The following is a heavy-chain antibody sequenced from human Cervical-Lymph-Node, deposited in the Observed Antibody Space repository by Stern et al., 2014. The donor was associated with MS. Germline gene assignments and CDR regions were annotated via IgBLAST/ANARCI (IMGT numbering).Heavy chain of an antibody. CDR3: ARLPHYSDISGPYV. CDR2: IYHGGIT. J-gene: IGHJ4*02. D-gene: IGHD3-22*01. CDR1: GDSISSSHW. Sequence: QVQLQESGPGLVKPSGTLSLTCAVSGDSISSSHWWTWVRQPPGKGLQWIGEIYHGGITNYNPSLKSRVTISLDKSKTQFPLKLSSVTAADTAVYYCARLPHYSDISGPYVWGQGTLVTVSS. V-gene: IGHV4-4*02.